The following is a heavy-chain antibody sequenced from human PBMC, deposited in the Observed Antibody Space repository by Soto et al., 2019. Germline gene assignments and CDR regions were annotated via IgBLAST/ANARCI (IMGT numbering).Heavy chain of an antibody. J-gene: IGHJ4*02. Sequence: WSLRLSFAAAGLTFSSYGMHSVRQAPGKVLECVAVISYDGSNKYYADSVKGRFTISRDNSKNTLYLQMNSLRAEDTAVYYCAEEYSSGWYHPSEYFDYWGQGTLVTVSS. V-gene: IGHV3-30*18. D-gene: IGHD6-19*01. CDR2: ISYDGSNK. CDR1: GLTFSSYG. CDR3: AEEYSSGWYHPSEYFDY.